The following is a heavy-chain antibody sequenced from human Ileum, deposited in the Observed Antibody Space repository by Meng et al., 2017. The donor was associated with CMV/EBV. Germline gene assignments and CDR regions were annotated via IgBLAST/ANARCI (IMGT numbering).Heavy chain of an antibody. J-gene: IGHJ4*02. CDR2: ITYDANNK. CDR3: ARNTFYYGSGTKYFDY. V-gene: IGHV3-30-3*01. CDR1: GFTFQNDA. D-gene: IGHD3-10*01. Sequence: GFTFQNDAMHWVRQHPGKGLEWVALITYDANNKYYADSVKGRFTISRDNSRNTLYLQMDSLRPEDTAVYFCARNTFYYGSGTKYFDYWGQGTLVTVSS.